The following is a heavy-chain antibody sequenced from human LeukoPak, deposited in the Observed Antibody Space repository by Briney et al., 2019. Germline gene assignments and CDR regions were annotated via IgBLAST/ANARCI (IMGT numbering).Heavy chain of an antibody. Sequence: ASVKVSCKASGYTFTCYYMHWVRQAPGQGLEWMGWINPNSGGTNYAQKFQGRVTMTRDTSISTAYMELSRLRSDDTAVYYCARSTIEGPAAILYYMDVWGKGTTVTVSS. CDR3: ARSTIEGPAAILYYMDV. V-gene: IGHV1-2*02. D-gene: IGHD2-2*01. J-gene: IGHJ6*03. CDR2: INPNSGGT. CDR1: GYTFTCYY.